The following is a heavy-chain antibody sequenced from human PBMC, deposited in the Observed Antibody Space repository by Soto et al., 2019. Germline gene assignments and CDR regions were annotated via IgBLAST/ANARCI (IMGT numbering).Heavy chain of an antibody. V-gene: IGHV4-61*01. CDR1: GGSVSDKTYY. CDR2: VYYSGTT. CDR3: ARTTAVPNTLRSRYFFDY. Sequence: WETLSLTCSVSGGSVSDKTYYWSWIRQPPGKRLEWIGYVYYSGTTNYNPSLKSRVTISVDLSKNRFSLRLSSVTTAGTALYYCARTTAVPNTLRSRYFFDYWGQGTLVTVSS. J-gene: IGHJ4*02. D-gene: IGHD4-17*01.